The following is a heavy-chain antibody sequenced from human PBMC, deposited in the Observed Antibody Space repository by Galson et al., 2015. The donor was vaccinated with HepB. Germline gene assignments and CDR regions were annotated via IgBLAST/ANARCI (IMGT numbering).Heavy chain of an antibody. Sequence: SVKVSCKASGGTVSSYAISWVRQAPGQGLEWMGEIIPIVGTANYAQNFQGRVTMTRDTSISTAYMELSRLRSDDTAVYYCARDRGYYDSSGYYNYWGQGTLVTVSS. CDR2: IIPIVGTA. V-gene: IGHV1-69*05. J-gene: IGHJ4*02. CDR1: GGTVSSYA. D-gene: IGHD3-22*01. CDR3: ARDRGYYDSSGYYNY.